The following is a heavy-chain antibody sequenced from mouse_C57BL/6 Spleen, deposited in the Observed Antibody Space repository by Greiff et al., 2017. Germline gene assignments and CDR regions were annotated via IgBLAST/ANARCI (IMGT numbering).Heavy chain of an antibody. CDR3: ARGYYYGSSPAWFAG. Sequence: EVQLQESGPVLVKPGASVKMSCKASGYTFTDYYMNWVKQSHGKSLEWIGVINPYNGGTSYNQKFKGKATLTVDKSSSTAYMELNSLTSEDSAVYSCARGYYYGSSPAWFAGWGQGVLVTVSA. J-gene: IGHJ3*01. V-gene: IGHV1-19*01. D-gene: IGHD1-1*01. CDR1: GYTFTDYY. CDR2: INPYNGGT.